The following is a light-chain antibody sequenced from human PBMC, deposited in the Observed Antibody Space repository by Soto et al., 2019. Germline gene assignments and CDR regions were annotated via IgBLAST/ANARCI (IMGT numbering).Light chain of an antibody. J-gene: IGLJ2*01. CDR3: SLYTTSSSVI. CDR2: DVN. V-gene: IGLV2-14*03. Sequence: QSVLTQPASVSGSPGQSIAISCNGTSSDIGTYDYVSWYQQHPGKAPKLMLFDVNHRPSGVSDLFFGSKSGNTASLTISGLQAEDEADYYCSLYTTSSSVIFGGETKLTVL. CDR1: SSDIGTYDY.